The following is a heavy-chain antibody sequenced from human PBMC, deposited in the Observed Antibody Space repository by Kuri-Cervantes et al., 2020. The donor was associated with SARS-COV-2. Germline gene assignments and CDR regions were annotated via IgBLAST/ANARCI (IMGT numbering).Heavy chain of an antibody. CDR1: GFTFSSYG. CDR2: IWYDGSNK. V-gene: IGHV3-33*08. CDR3: ARDRSGSYYWGTGDY. D-gene: IGHD1-26*01. Sequence: GGSLRLSCAASGFTFSSYGMHWVRQAPGKGLEWVAVIWYDGSNKYYADSVKGRFTISRDNSKNTLYLQMNSLRAEDTAVYYCARDRSGSYYWGTGDYWGQGTLVTVSS. J-gene: IGHJ4*02.